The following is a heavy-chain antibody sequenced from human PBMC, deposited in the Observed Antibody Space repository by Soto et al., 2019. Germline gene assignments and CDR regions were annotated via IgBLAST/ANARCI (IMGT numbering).Heavy chain of an antibody. J-gene: IGHJ5*01. V-gene: IGHV4-59*01. CDR1: GGSISSYY. D-gene: IGHD6-6*01. CDR2: IYYSGST. Sequence: PSETLSLTCTVSGGSISSYYWSWIRQPPGKGLEWIGYIYYSGSTNYNPSLKSRVTISVDTSKNQFSLKLSSVTAADTAVYYCARGGSSPPWFDSWGQGTLVTVSS. CDR3: ARGGSSPPWFDS.